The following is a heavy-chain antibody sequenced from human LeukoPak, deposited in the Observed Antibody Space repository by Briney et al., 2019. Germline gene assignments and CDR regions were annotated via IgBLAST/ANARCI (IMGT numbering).Heavy chain of an antibody. CDR1: GFTFSSYA. CDR2: ISYDGSNK. V-gene: IGHV3-30*04. J-gene: IGHJ4*02. Sequence: GGSLRLSCAASGFTFSSYAMHWVRQAPGKGLEWVAVISYDGSNKYYADSVKGRFTISRDNSKNTLYLQMNNLRAEDTALYYCAKGPYINLDSSGYYYFDYWGQGALVTVSS. CDR3: AKGPYINLDSSGYYYFDY. D-gene: IGHD3-22*01.